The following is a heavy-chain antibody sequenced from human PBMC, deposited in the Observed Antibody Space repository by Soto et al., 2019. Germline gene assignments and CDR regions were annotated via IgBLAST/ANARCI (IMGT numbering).Heavy chain of an antibody. V-gene: IGHV3-21*01. J-gene: IGHJ6*02. D-gene: IGHD1-1*01. CDR2: ISSRSSYI. CDR1: GLSFSSYG. CDR3: ASGWQLKDYYAMDV. Sequence: PGGSLRLSCADSGLSFSSYGLHWVRQAPGKGLEWVSSISSRSSYIYYADSVKGRFTISRDNAKRSLFLQMNTLRAEDTAMYYCASGWQLKDYYAMDVWGQGTTVTVSS.